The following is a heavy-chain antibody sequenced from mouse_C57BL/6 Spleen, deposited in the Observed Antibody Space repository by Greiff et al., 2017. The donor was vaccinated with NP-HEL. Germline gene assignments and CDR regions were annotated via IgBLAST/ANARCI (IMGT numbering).Heavy chain of an antibody. CDR2: IHPNSGST. J-gene: IGHJ3*01. V-gene: IGHV1-64*01. D-gene: IGHD2-4*01. CDR3: AIFYYDYDEVAY. Sequence: QVQLQQSGAELVKPGASVKLSCKASGYTFTSYWMHWVKQRPGQGLEWIGMIHPNSGSTNYNEKFKSKATLTVDKSSSTAYMQLSSLTSEDSAVYYCAIFYYDYDEVAYWGQGTLVTVSA. CDR1: GYTFTSYW.